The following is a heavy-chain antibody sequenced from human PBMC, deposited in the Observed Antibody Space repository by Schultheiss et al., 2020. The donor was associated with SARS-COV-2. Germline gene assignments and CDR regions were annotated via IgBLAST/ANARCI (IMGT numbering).Heavy chain of an antibody. V-gene: IGHV4-31*03. CDR3: ARFLVVVPAAISHYYYYGMDV. Sequence: LRLSCTVSGGSISSGGYYWSWIRQHPGKGLEWIGYIYYSGSTYYNPSLKSRVTISVDTSKNQFSLKLSSVTAADTAVYYCARFLVVVPAAISHYYYYGMDVWGQGTTVTVAS. J-gene: IGHJ6*02. D-gene: IGHD2-2*01. CDR2: IYYSGST. CDR1: GGSISSGGYY.